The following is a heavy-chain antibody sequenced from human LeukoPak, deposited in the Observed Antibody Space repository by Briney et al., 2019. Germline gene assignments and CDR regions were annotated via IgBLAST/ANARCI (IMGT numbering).Heavy chain of an antibody. CDR2: IRYGGSKS. CDR3: AKDVGSGSYFAFDI. J-gene: IGHJ3*02. CDR1: GFTFNSYG. D-gene: IGHD1-26*01. V-gene: IGHV3-30*02. Sequence: GGSLRLSCAASGFTFNSYGMHWVRQAPGKGLEWVAFIRYGGSKSYFADSVKGRFALSRDNSKNTLYLQMSSLRREDTAVYLCAKDVGSGSYFAFDIWGQGAMVTVSS.